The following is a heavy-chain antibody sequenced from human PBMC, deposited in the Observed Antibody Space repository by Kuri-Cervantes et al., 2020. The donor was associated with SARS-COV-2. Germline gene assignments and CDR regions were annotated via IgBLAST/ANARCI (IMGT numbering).Heavy chain of an antibody. D-gene: IGHD2/OR15-2a*01. V-gene: IGHV4-39*01. CDR3: GRLEPLYCNSSSCWGGKFDY. Sequence: GSLRLSCTVSGGSVSATDYYWAWIRQPPGKGLEWIGSIEYSGTTYYNPSLKSRVNTAVDASKDQFSLRLTSVTAADTAVYYCGRLEPLYCNSSSCWGGKFDYWGQGTLVTVSS. CDR2: IEYSGTT. CDR1: GGSVSATDYY. J-gene: IGHJ4*02.